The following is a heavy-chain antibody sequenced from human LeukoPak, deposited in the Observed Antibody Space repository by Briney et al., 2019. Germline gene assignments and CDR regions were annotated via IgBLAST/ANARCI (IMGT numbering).Heavy chain of an antibody. CDR1: GGSFSDSY. V-gene: IGHV4-30-4*01. D-gene: IGHD3-22*01. CDR3: ARPYYYDSRIDP. Sequence: TSETLSLTCAVYGGSFSDSYWTWIRQPPGKGLEWIAYMYYSGSTYYNPSLKSRVTMSADTSKNQLSLKLSSVTAADTAVYYCARPYYYDSRIDPWGQGILVTVSS. CDR2: MYYSGST. J-gene: IGHJ5*02.